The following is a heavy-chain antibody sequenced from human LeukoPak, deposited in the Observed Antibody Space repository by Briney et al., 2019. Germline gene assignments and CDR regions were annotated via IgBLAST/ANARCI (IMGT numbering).Heavy chain of an antibody. CDR2: IYHSGST. J-gene: IGHJ5*02. CDR3: ARGGYYGSGNDFRFDP. Sequence: SETLSLTCTVSGYSISSGYYWGWSRQPPGKGLEWSGSIYHSGSTYYNPSLKSRVTISVDTSKNQFSLKLSSVTAADTAVYFCARGGYYGSGNDFRFDPWGQGTLVTVSS. V-gene: IGHV4-38-2*02. CDR1: GYSISSGYY. D-gene: IGHD3-10*01.